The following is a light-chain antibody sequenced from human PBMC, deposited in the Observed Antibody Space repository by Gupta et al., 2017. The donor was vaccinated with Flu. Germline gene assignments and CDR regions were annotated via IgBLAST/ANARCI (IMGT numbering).Light chain of an antibody. Sequence: LTLGKPSSNSCSASQCRGNRDGNREWHWIQQRPGQSPRRLIYQGCDRDGGVPDRFSGSGSGTXFTLKIXRVEAEDVGVYYCVQGEHCPWAFGXGTKLESK. V-gene: IGKV2-30*01. CDR2: QGC. CDR1: QCRGNRDGNRE. CDR3: VQGEHCPWA. J-gene: IGKJ1*01.